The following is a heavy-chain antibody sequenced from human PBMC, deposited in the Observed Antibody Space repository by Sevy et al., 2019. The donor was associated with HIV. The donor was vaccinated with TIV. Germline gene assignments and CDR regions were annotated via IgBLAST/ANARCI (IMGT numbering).Heavy chain of an antibody. CDR3: RTDPIIVLLVTDGMDV. J-gene: IGHJ6*02. D-gene: IGHD2-8*01. Sequence: GGSLRLSCVASGFTFSYAWMSWVRQAPGKGLEWVGRIKSRPDGGTTDYAATVKGRFTISRDDSKNTLYLQMNSLKTEDTGVYYCRTDPIIVLLVTDGMDVWGQGTTVTVSS. CDR2: IKSRPDGGTT. CDR1: GFTFSYAW. V-gene: IGHV3-15*01.